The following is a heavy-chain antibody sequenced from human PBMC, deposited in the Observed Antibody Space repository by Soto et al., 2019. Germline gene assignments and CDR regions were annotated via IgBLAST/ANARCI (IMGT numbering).Heavy chain of an antibody. V-gene: IGHV4-34*01. CDR1: GGSFSGYY. CDR3: ARHVVVAVGSLGGSSFDP. D-gene: IGHD2-2*01. CDR2: INHSGST. Sequence: PSETLSLTCAVYGGSFSGYYWSWIRQPPGKGLEWIGEINHSGSTNYNPSLKSRVTISVDTSKNQFSLKLSAVTAADTAVYYCARHVVVAVGSLGGSSFDPWGQGTLVTVSS. J-gene: IGHJ5*02.